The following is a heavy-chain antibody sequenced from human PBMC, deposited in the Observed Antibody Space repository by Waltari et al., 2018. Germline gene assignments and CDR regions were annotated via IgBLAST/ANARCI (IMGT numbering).Heavy chain of an antibody. CDR2: IYYSGST. Sequence: QVQLQESGPGLVKPSETLSLTCTVSGDSVSSGIYYWSWIRKPPGQGLEWLGNIYYSGSTNYNPSFNSRVTISVDTSKNQFSLNLTSVTATDTAVYYCARQIVVVAATPGYFDSWGQGTLVAVSS. J-gene: IGHJ4*02. CDR1: GDSVSSGIYY. V-gene: IGHV4-61*01. D-gene: IGHD2-15*01. CDR3: ARQIVVVAATPGYFDS.